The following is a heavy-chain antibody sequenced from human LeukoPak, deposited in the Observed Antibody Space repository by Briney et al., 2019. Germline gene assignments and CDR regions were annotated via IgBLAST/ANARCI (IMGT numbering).Heavy chain of an antibody. CDR3: ARERVSWFDP. CDR2: IIPIFGTA. CDR1: GGTFSSYA. J-gene: IGHJ5*02. V-gene: IGHV1-69*01. D-gene: IGHD3-22*01. Sequence: SVTVSSKASGGTFSSYAISWVRQAPGQGLEWMGGIIPIFGTANYAQKFQGRVTITADESTSTAYMELSSLRSEDTAVYYCARERVSWFDPWGQGTLVTVSS.